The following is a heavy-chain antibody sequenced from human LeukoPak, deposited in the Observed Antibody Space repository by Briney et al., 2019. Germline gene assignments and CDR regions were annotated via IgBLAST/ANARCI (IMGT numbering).Heavy chain of an antibody. D-gene: IGHD3-16*01. V-gene: IGHV3-23*01. Sequence: GRSLRLSCTASGFTFGDYAMSWFRQAPGKGLEWVSAISGSGGSTYYADSVKGRFTISRDNSKNSLYLQMNSLRAEDTAVYYCAREIVKGRIMNGAFDMWGQGTMVTVSS. CDR1: GFTFGDYA. CDR2: ISGSGGST. J-gene: IGHJ3*02. CDR3: AREIVKGRIMNGAFDM.